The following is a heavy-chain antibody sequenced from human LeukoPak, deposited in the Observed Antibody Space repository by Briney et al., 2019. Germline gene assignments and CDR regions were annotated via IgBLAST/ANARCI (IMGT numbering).Heavy chain of an antibody. D-gene: IGHD4-17*01. V-gene: IGHV4-39*07. CDR1: GGSISSSSYY. Sequence: PSETLSLTCTVSGGSISSSSYYWSWIRQPPGKGLEWIGSIYYSGSTYYNPSLKSRVTISVDTSKNQFSLKLSSVTAADTAVYYCARDATLSPTDYWGQGTLVTVSS. CDR2: IYYSGST. CDR3: ARDATLSPTDY. J-gene: IGHJ4*02.